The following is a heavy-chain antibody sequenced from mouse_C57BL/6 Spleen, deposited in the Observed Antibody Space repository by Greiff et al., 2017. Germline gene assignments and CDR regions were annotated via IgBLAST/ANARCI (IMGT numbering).Heavy chain of an antibody. CDR1: GFTFSDYY. CDR2: ISNGGGST. Sequence: EVQRVESGGGLVQPGGSLKLSCAASGFTFSDYYMYWVRQTPEKRLEWVAYISNGGGSTYYPDTVKGRFTISRDNAKNTLYLQMSRLKSEDTAMYYCARRDYGTAAGFAYWGQGTLVTVSA. D-gene: IGHD1-1*01. J-gene: IGHJ3*01. CDR3: ARRDYGTAAGFAY. V-gene: IGHV5-12*01.